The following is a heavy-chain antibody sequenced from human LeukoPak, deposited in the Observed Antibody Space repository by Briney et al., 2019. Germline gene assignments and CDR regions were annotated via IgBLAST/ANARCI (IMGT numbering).Heavy chain of an antibody. D-gene: IGHD2-15*01. CDR2: ISGSGGST. Sequence: GGSLRLSCAASGFTFSSYAMSWVRQAPGKGVEWVSAISGSGGSTYYADSVKGRFTISRDNSKNTLYLQMNSLRAEDTAVYYCAKSSGGSFQHFDYWGQGTLVTVSS. V-gene: IGHV3-23*01. CDR1: GFTFSSYA. CDR3: AKSSGGSFQHFDY. J-gene: IGHJ4*02.